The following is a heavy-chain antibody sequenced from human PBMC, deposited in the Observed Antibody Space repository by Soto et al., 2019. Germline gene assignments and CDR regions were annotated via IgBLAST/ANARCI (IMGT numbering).Heavy chain of an antibody. J-gene: IGHJ4*02. Sequence: QMQLEQSGPEVKKPGTSVKVSCKASGFTFTSSAVQWVRQARGQRLEWIGWIVVGSGNTNYAQKFQERVTITRDMSTSTAYMELSSLRSEDTAVYYCAAETSYYDSSGYYFGGTDYWGQGTLVTVSS. CDR3: AAETSYYDSSGYYFGGTDY. CDR1: GFTFTSSA. CDR2: IVVGSGNT. V-gene: IGHV1-58*01. D-gene: IGHD3-22*01.